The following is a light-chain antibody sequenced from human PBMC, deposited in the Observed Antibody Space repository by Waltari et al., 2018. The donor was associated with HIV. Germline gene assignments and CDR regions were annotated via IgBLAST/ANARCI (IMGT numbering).Light chain of an antibody. CDR3: QSYDSSLSGYV. V-gene: IGLV1-40*01. CDR2: GNS. J-gene: IGLJ1*01. Sequence: QSVLTQPPSVSGAPGQRVTISCTGSSSNIGAGYQVHWYQQLPGTAPKLLIFGNSNRPSWVPDRVSGSKSGTSASLAITGLQAEDEADYHCQSYDSSLSGYVFGTGTKVTVL. CDR1: SSNIGAGYQ.